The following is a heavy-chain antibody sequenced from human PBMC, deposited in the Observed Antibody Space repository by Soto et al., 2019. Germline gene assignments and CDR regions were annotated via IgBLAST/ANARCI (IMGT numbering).Heavy chain of an antibody. CDR1: GFTVSTKY. CDR2: IYSGGST. D-gene: IGHD3-16*01. Sequence: EVQLVESGGGLVQPGGSLRLSCVASGFTVSTKYMSWVRQDPGKGLEWVSVIYSGGSTFYADSVRGRFTISRDNSKNTVNLQMNSLRAEDTAVYYCARDPWAADYWGQGTLVTVSS. CDR3: ARDPWAADY. J-gene: IGHJ4*02. V-gene: IGHV3-66*01.